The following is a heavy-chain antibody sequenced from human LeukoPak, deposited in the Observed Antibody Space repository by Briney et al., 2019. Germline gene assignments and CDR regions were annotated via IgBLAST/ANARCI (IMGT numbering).Heavy chain of an antibody. J-gene: IGHJ4*02. V-gene: IGHV3-15*01. Sequence: GGSLRLSCAASGFTFSNAWMSWVRQAPGRGLEWVGRIKSKTVGGTTDYAAPVKGRFTISRDDSKNTLYLQMNSLKTEDTAVYYCTTADYGDYNPEFDYWGQGTLVTVSS. CDR2: IKSKTVGGTT. CDR1: GFTFSNAW. D-gene: IGHD4-17*01. CDR3: TTADYGDYNPEFDY.